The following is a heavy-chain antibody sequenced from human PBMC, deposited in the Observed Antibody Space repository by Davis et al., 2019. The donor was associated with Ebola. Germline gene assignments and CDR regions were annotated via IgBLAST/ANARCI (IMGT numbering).Heavy chain of an antibody. CDR1: GFSFGDFG. V-gene: IGHV3-20*01. D-gene: IGHD3-3*01. CDR3: ARGGFYQNDAFDI. J-gene: IGHJ3*02. CDR2: INWNGEST. Sequence: GESLKISCVASGFSFGDFGMSWVRQAPGKGLEWVSGINWNGESTAYADSAKGRFTISRDDAKKSLYLQMNSLSGEDTALYHCARGGFYQNDAFDIWGQGTMVTVSS.